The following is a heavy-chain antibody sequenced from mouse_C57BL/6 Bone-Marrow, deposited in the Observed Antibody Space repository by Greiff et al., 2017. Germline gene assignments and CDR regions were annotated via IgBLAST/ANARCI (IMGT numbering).Heavy chain of an antibody. CDR1: GYSITSGYY. J-gene: IGHJ4*01. CDR2: ISYDGSN. D-gene: IGHD2-2*01. Sequence: EVQVVESGPGLVKPSQYLSLTCSVTGYSITSGYYWNWIRQFPGNKLEWMGYISYDGSNNYNPSLKNRISITRDTSKNQFFLKLNSVTTEDTATYYCARGSFLLWLRDYAMDYWGQGTSVTVSS. V-gene: IGHV3-6*01. CDR3: ARGSFLLWLRDYAMDY.